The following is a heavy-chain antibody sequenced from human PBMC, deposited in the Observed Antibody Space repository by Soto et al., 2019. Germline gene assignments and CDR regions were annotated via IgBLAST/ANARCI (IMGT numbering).Heavy chain of an antibody. CDR3: ARDRDYRYQDGTNKYFGMDV. V-gene: IGHV1-69*01. Sequence: VEVVQSEAEAKKPGSSVKLSCQVSGVTFSNAAFSWVRQAPGQGLEWMGGIIPIFGGAKYAQKFQARVKITADELTDIDYMEMNNLEIGDTAVYFCARDRDYRYQDGTNKYFGMDVWGQGTTVTVSS. D-gene: IGHD3-16*02. CDR1: GVTFSNAA. J-gene: IGHJ6*02. CDR2: IIPIFGGA.